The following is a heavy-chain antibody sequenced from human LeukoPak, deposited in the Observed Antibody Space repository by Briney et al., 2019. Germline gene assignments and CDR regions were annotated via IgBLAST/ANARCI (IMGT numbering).Heavy chain of an antibody. CDR3: ARGQQLDRYYYYYYMDV. Sequence: GGSLRLSCAASGFTFSSYAMSWVRQAPGKGLEWVSSISSSSSYIYYADSVKGRFTISRDNAKNSLYLQMNSLRAEDTAVYYCARGQQLDRYYYYYYMDVWGKGTTVTVSS. CDR2: ISSSSSYI. CDR1: GFTFSSYA. V-gene: IGHV3-21*01. J-gene: IGHJ6*03. D-gene: IGHD6-13*01.